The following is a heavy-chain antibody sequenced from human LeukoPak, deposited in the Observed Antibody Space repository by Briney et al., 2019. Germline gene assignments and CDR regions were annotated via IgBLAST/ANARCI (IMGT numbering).Heavy chain of an antibody. CDR3: AKDLSPNTRRGIVGATRSNGMDV. CDR1: GFTFSSYA. J-gene: IGHJ6*02. CDR2: ISGSGGST. Sequence: PGGSLRLSCAASGFTFSSYAMSWVRQAPGKGLEWVSAISGSGGSTYYADSVKGRFTISRDNSKNTLYLQMNSLRAEDTAVYYCAKDLSPNTRRGIVGATRSNGMDVWGQGTTVTVSS. V-gene: IGHV3-23*01. D-gene: IGHD1-26*01.